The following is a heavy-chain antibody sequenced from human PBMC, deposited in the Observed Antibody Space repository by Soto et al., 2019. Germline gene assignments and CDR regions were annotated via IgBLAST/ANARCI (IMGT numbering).Heavy chain of an antibody. D-gene: IGHD7-27*01. CDR3: ARVPGP. Sequence: SETMSLTCAVSGGSISSGGYSWSWIRQPPGKGLEWIGYIYHSGSTYYNPSLKSRVTISVDRSKNQFSLKLSSVTAADTAVYYCARVPGPWGQGTLVTVSP. J-gene: IGHJ5*02. CDR2: IYHSGST. V-gene: IGHV4-30-2*01. CDR1: GGSISSGGYS.